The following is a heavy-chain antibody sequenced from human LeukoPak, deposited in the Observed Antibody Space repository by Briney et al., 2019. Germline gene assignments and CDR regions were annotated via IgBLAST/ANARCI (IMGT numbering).Heavy chain of an antibody. D-gene: IGHD3-10*01. J-gene: IGHJ3*02. V-gene: IGHV3-7*01. CDR2: IKQDGSEK. CDR3: ARTYYGSGKSAFDI. CDR1: GFTFSSYW. Sequence: GGSLRLSCAASGFTFSSYWMSWVRQAPGKGLEWVANIKQDGSEKYYVDSVKGRFTISRDNAKNSLYLQMNSLRAEDTAVYYCARTYYGSGKSAFDIWGQETMVTVSS.